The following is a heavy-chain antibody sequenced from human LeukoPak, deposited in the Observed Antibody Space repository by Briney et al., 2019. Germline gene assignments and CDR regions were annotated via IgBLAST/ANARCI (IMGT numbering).Heavy chain of an antibody. Sequence: PGGSLTLSCTASGLTFSSCATTWVRQAPGKGLEWVSSITGSGRGTYYADSVKGRFSVSRDNSQNTVFLHMNSLRADDTALYYCSKDPYGDYVGAFDMWGPGTMVTVSS. J-gene: IGHJ3*02. CDR2: ITGSGRGT. D-gene: IGHD2-21*02. CDR3: SKDPYGDYVGAFDM. CDR1: GLTFSSCA. V-gene: IGHV3-23*01.